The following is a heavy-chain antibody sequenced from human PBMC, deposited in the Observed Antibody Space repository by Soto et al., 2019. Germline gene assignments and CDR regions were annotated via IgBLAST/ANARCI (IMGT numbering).Heavy chain of an antibody. CDR2: ISWNSGSI. J-gene: IGHJ6*02. CDR3: TKEMGGGTWAADPWHYYGMDV. V-gene: IGHV3-9*01. CDR1: GFTFDDYA. Sequence: EVPLVESGGGLVQPGRSLRLSCTATGFTFDDYAMHWVRQAPGKGLEWVSGISWNSGSIGYADSVKGPFNISRDTVKNVLYLQMSGCRSEYAALYYCTKEMGGGTWAADPWHYYGMDVWGQRSTGAVSS. D-gene: IGHD3-16*01.